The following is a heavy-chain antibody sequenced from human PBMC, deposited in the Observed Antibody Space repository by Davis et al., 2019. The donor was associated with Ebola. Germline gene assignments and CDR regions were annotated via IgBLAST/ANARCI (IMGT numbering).Heavy chain of an antibody. D-gene: IGHD3-3*01. Sequence: GESLKISCAASGFTFSSYWMSWVRQAPGKGLEWVANIKQDGSEKYYVDSVKGRFTISRDNAKNSLYLQMNSLRAGDTAVYYCARDRFWGGTSSYYGMDVWGQGTTVTVSS. V-gene: IGHV3-7*01. J-gene: IGHJ6*02. CDR3: ARDRFWGGTSSYYGMDV. CDR1: GFTFSSYW. CDR2: IKQDGSEK.